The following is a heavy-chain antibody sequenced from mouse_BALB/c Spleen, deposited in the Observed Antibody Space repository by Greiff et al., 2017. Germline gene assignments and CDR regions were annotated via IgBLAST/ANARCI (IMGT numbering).Heavy chain of an antibody. CDR2: ISSGGGST. Sequence: EVQRVESGGGLVKPGGSLKLSCAASGFAFSSYDLSWVRQTPEKRLEWVAYISSGGGSTYYPDTVKGRFTISRDNAKNPLYLQMSSLKSEDTAMYYCARHGYGSSYYFDYWGQGTTLTVSS. CDR1: GFAFSSYD. V-gene: IGHV5-12-1*01. CDR3: ARHGYGSSYYFDY. J-gene: IGHJ2*01. D-gene: IGHD1-1*01.